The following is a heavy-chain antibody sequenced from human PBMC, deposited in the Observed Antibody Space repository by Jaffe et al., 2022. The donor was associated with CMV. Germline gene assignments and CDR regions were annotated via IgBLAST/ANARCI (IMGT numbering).Heavy chain of an antibody. CDR1: GFTVSSNY. Sequence: EVQLVESGGGLVQPGGSLRLSCAASGFTVSSNYMSWVRQAPGKGLEWVSVIYSGGSTYYADSVKGRFTISRDNSKNTLYLQMNSLRAEDTAVYYCARDSPRGSGHYSRIPAFDIWGQGTMVTVSS. J-gene: IGHJ3*02. CDR2: IYSGGST. D-gene: IGHD3-22*01. V-gene: IGHV3-66*01. CDR3: ARDSPRGSGHYSRIPAFDI.